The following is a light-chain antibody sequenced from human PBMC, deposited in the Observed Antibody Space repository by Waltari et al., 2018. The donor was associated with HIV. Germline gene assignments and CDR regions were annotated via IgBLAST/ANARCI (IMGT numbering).Light chain of an antibody. J-gene: IGLJ2*01. CDR3: QVWESGGDIVF. CDR1: DVGSES. CDR2: DDR. Sequence: SYVVPQTPSVSVAPGQTAKITCAGYDVGSESVHWYQQKPGQAPVLVVYDDRDRPSGIPERFTGSNSGNTATLTITRVEAGDEADYYCQVWESGGDIVFFGGGTKLTVL. V-gene: IGLV3-21*02.